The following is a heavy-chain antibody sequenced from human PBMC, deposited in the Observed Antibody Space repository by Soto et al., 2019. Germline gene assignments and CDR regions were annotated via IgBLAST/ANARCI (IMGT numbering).Heavy chain of an antibody. V-gene: IGHV3-33*01. CDR1: GFTFSSYG. CDR3: ARDLTGAAAVQPYYYYGMDV. J-gene: IGHJ6*02. CDR2: IWYDGSNK. Sequence: GGSLRLSCAASGFTFSSYGMHWVRQAPGKGLEWVAVIWYDGSNKYYADSVKGRFTISRDNSKNTLYLQMNSLRAEDTAVYYCARDLTGAAAVQPYYYYGMDVWGQGTTVTVSS. D-gene: IGHD6-13*01.